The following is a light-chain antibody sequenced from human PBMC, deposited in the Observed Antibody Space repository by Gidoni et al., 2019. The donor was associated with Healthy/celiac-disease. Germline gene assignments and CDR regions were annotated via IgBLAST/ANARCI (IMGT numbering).Light chain of an antibody. CDR2: GAS. Sequence: EIVMTQSPATLSVSPGGRATLSCRASQSFSSNLTGYQQKPGQAPRLLIYGASTRATGIPARFSGSGSGTEFTLTISSLQSEDFAVYYCQQYNNWHPWTFGQGTKVEIK. V-gene: IGKV3-15*01. CDR1: QSFSSN. J-gene: IGKJ1*01. CDR3: QQYNNWHPWT.